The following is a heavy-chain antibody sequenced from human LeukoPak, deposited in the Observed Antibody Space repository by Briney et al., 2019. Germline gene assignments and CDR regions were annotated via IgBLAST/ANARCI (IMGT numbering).Heavy chain of an antibody. CDR2: INPNSGGT. CDR1: GLSLTHDG. CDR3: ARERVTIFGVVIIEAYYMDV. Sequence: GASVTVSCKASGLSLTHDGISWVRQAPGQGLEWMGWINPNSGGTNYAQKFQGRVTMTRDTSISTAYMELSRLRSDDTAVYYCARERVTIFGVVIIEAYYMDVWGKGTTVTVSS. V-gene: IGHV1-2*02. J-gene: IGHJ6*03. D-gene: IGHD3-3*01.